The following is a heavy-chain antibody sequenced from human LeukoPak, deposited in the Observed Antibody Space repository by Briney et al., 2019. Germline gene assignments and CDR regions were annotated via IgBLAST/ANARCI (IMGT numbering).Heavy chain of an antibody. CDR2: IYSGDST. CDR3: ARDLTIAAAPTDAFDI. J-gene: IGHJ3*02. D-gene: IGHD6-13*01. V-gene: IGHV3-53*01. Sequence: GGSLRLSCAASGFTVSSNYMSWVRQAPGKGLEWVSVIYSGDSTYYADSVKGRFTISRDNSKNALYLQMNSLRAEDTAVYYCARDLTIAAAPTDAFDIWGQGTMVTVSS. CDR1: GFTVSSNY.